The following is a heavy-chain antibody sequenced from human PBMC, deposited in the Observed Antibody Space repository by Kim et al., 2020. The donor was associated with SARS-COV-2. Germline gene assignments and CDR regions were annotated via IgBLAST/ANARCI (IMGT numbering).Heavy chain of an antibody. D-gene: IGHD5-18*01. CDR1: GFTFSSYA. CDR2: ISYDGSNK. Sequence: GGSLRLSCAASGFTFSSYAMHWVRQAPGKGLEWVAVISYDGSNKYYADSVKGRFTISRDNSKNTLYLQMNSLRAEDTAVYYCARAPGYSYVKYWGQGTLVTVSS. V-gene: IGHV3-30-3*01. J-gene: IGHJ4*02. CDR3: ARAPGYSYVKY.